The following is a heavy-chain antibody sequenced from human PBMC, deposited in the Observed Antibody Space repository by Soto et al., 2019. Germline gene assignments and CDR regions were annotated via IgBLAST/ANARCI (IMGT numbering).Heavy chain of an antibody. Sequence: EVQLVESGGGLVQPGGSLRLSCAASGFTFSSFWMSWVRQAPGKGLEWVANIKEDGSEKYYVDSVKGRITISRDNAKNSLYLQMNSLRAEDTAVYYCARTRDSIGFSLFDYWGQGTLVTVSS. D-gene: IGHD3-22*01. CDR2: IKEDGSEK. CDR1: GFTFSSFW. CDR3: ARTRDSIGFSLFDY. J-gene: IGHJ4*02. V-gene: IGHV3-7*01.